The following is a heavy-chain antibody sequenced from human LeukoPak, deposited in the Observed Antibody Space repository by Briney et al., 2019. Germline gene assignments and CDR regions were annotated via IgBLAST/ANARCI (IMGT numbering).Heavy chain of an antibody. V-gene: IGHV3-23*01. D-gene: IGHD6-19*01. CDR1: GFTFSSYA. Sequence: GGSLRLSCAASGFTFSSYAMSWVRQAPGKGLEWVSAISGSGGSTYYADSVKGRFTISRDNSKNTLYLQMNSLRAEDTAVYYCAKDHYSSGWYPIPFDYWGQGTLVTVSS. J-gene: IGHJ4*02. CDR3: AKDHYSSGWYPIPFDY. CDR2: ISGSGGST.